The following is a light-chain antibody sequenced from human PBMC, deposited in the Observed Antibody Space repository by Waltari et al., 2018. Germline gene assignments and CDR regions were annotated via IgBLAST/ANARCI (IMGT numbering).Light chain of an antibody. J-gene: IGKJ1*01. CDR2: GAS. V-gene: IGKV3-20*01. CDR3: QQYGVSPGT. Sequence: EIVLTQSPDTLSLSPGERATFSYRASQNVSSTFLAWYQQNPGQAPRLLIYGASTRAPGSPDRFAGSGSGTDFTLSVGRLEPEDFAVYYCQQYGVSPGTFGQGTKVDIK. CDR1: QNVSSTF.